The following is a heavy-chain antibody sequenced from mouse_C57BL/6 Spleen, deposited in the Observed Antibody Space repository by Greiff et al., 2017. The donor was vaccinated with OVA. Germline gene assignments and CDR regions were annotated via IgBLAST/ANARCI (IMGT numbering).Heavy chain of an antibody. CDR3: ARGYYSNPFDY. CDR2: INPYNGGT. D-gene: IGHD2-5*01. J-gene: IGHJ2*01. Sequence: SGPVLVKPGASVKMSCKASGYTFTDYYMNWVKQSHGKSLEWIGVINPYNGGTSYNQKFKGKATLTVDKSSSTAYMELNSLTSEDSAVYYCARGYYSNPFDYWGQGTTLTVSS. CDR1: GYTFTDYY. V-gene: IGHV1-19*01.